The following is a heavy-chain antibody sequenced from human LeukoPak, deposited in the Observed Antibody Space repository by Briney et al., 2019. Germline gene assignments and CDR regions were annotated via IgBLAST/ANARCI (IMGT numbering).Heavy chain of an antibody. V-gene: IGHV3-13*01. Sequence: GGSLRLSCAASGFTFKSYDMHWVRQAAGEGLEWVSAIGTAGDTYYPGSVKGRFTISRENAKNSLYLQMNSLRAEDTVVYYCAREGDDFWSGYYSDYWGQGTLVTVSS. D-gene: IGHD3-3*01. CDR1: GFTFKSYD. CDR3: AREGDDFWSGYYSDY. J-gene: IGHJ4*02. CDR2: IGTAGDT.